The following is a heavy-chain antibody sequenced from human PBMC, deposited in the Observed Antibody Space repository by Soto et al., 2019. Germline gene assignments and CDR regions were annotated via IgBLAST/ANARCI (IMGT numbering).Heavy chain of an antibody. CDR3: ARFGHPYALDV. CDR2: IKPDGSAT. V-gene: IGHV3-7*03. D-gene: IGHD3-3*01. Sequence: GGSLRLSCATSGFTFSTYWMSWVRQSPGRGLEWVALIKPDGSATSNFDSVKGRFTISRDNARNSVYLQMSSLRPEDTAMYYCARFGHPYALDVWGRGTTVTVSS. J-gene: IGHJ6*02. CDR1: GFTFSTYW.